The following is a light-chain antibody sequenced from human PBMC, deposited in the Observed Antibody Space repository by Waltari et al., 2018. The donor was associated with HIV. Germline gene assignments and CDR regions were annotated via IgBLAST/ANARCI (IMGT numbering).Light chain of an antibody. CDR2: YNT. Sequence: SYVLTPPPSVSVAPGKTATITCGGNDIGAKSVHWYQQQPGQALGLVIYYNTDRPSGSPERFSGSNSGNTATLTISRAEAGDEADYYCHVWDGSDYVSGVFGGGTKVTVL. CDR1: DIGAKS. J-gene: IGLJ3*02. V-gene: IGLV3-21*04. CDR3: HVWDGSDYVSGV.